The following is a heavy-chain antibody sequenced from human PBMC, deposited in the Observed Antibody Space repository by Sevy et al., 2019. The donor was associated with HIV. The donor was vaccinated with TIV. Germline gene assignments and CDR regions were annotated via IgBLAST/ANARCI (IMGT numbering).Heavy chain of an antibody. V-gene: IGHV3-53*01. CDR1: GFTVSSNY. Sequence: GGSLRLSCAASGFTVSSNYMSWVRQAPGKGLEWVSVIYSGGSTYYADSVKGRFTISRDNSKNTLYLQMNSLRAEDTAVYYRARDGDCSSTSCYANWGAFDIWGQGTMVTVSS. J-gene: IGHJ3*02. CDR2: IYSGGST. CDR3: ARDGDCSSTSCYANWGAFDI. D-gene: IGHD2-2*01.